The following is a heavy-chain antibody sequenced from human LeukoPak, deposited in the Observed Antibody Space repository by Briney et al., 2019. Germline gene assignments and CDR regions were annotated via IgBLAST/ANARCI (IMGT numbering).Heavy chain of an antibody. Sequence: ASVKVSCKASGGTFSSYAISWVRQAPGQGLEWMGGIIPIFGTANYAQKFQGRVTITADESTSTAYMELSSLRSEDTAVYYCARVVSSSSSKGLLGYWGQGTLVTVSS. D-gene: IGHD6-6*01. CDR3: ARVVSSSSSKGLLGY. J-gene: IGHJ4*02. CDR2: IIPIFGTA. V-gene: IGHV1-69*13. CDR1: GGTFSSYA.